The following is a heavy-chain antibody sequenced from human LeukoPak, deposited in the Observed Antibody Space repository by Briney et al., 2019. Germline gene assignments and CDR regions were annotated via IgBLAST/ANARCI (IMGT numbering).Heavy chain of an antibody. CDR2: ISYDGSNE. Sequence: PGGSLRPSCAASGFTFRSYGMHWVRQAPGKGLEWVALISYDGSNEYYADSVKGRFTISRDNSKNTLYLQMNSLRAEDTAVYYCAKVPYYWNDYYNGMDVWGQGTTVTVSS. CDR3: AKVPYYWNDYYNGMDV. D-gene: IGHD1-20*01. J-gene: IGHJ6*02. CDR1: GFTFRSYG. V-gene: IGHV3-30*18.